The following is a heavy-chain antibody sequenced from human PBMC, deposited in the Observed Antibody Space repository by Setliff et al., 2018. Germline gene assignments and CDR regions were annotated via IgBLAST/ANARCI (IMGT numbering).Heavy chain of an antibody. D-gene: IGHD2-21*01. J-gene: IGHJ5*02. Sequence: SETLSLTCAVYGGSFSGYYWSWIRQPPGKGLEWIGEINHSGSTNYNPSLKSRVTISVDTSKNQFSLKLSSGTAADTAVYYCARGRYWFAPNWFDPWGQGTLVTVSS. CDR2: INHSGST. V-gene: IGHV4-34*01. CDR1: GGSFSGYY. CDR3: ARGRYWFAPNWFDP.